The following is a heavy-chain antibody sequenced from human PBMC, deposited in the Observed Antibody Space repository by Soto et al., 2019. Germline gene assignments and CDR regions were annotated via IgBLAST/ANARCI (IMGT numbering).Heavy chain of an antibody. CDR3: AQPGYCSGGSCYP. D-gene: IGHD2-15*01. CDR2: ISGSGGST. Sequence: GGALRRSCAASGFTFSSNDMSWVRQAPGKGLEWVSAISGSGGSTYYADSVKGRFTISRDNSKNTLYLQMNSLRAEDTAVYYCAQPGYCSGGSCYPWGQGTPVTVYS. J-gene: IGHJ5*02. V-gene: IGHV3-23*01. CDR1: GFTFSSND.